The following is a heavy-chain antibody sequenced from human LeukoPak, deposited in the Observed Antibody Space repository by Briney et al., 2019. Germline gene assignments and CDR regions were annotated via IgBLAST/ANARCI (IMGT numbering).Heavy chain of an antibody. Sequence: SETLSLTCTVSAYSISSSYYWGWIRQPPGKGLEWIGSIYYSGSTYYNPSLKSRVTISVDTSKNQFSLKLSSVTAADTAVYYCARDDEHWGQGTLVTVSS. V-gene: IGHV4-38-2*02. J-gene: IGHJ1*01. CDR2: IYYSGST. CDR1: AYSISSSYY. CDR3: ARDDEH.